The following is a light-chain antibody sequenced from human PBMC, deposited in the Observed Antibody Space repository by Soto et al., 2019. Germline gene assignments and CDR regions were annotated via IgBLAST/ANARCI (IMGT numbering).Light chain of an antibody. CDR2: GAS. J-gene: IGKJ1*01. Sequence: EKVMPQSPATLSASPGERATLSCRASQSVSSNLAWYQQKPGQAPRLLIYGASTRATGIPARFSGSGSGTEFTLTISSLQSEDFAVYYCQQYNKWPPRTFGQGTKVDIK. CDR3: QQYNKWPPRT. V-gene: IGKV3-15*01. CDR1: QSVSSN.